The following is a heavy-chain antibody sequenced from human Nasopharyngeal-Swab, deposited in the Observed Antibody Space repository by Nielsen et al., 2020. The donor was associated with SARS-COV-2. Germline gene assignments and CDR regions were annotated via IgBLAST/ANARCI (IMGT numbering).Heavy chain of an antibody. J-gene: IGHJ4*02. Sequence: GESLKISCASSGFTFSSYEMNWVRQAPGKGLEWVSYISSSGSTIYYANSVKGRFTISRDNSKNTLYLQMNSLRAGDTAVYYCIVSSIAARGPYYFDYWGQGTLVTVSS. V-gene: IGHV3-48*03. D-gene: IGHD6-6*01. CDR2: ISSSGSTI. CDR1: GFTFSSYE. CDR3: IVSSIAARGPYYFDY.